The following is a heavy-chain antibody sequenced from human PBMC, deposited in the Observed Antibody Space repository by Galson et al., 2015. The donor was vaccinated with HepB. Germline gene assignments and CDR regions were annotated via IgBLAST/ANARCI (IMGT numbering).Heavy chain of an antibody. CDR2: IYWDDDK. CDR3: AHMYDFWIGTNNPFDY. CDR1: GFSLSTSGVG. J-gene: IGHJ4*02. D-gene: IGHD3-3*01. V-gene: IGHV2-5*02. Sequence: ALVKPTQTLTLTCTFSGFSLSTSGVGVGWIRQPPGKALEWLALIYWDDDKRYSPSLKSRLTITKDTSKNHVVLTMTNMDPVDTATYYCAHMYDFWIGTNNPFDYWGQGTLVTVSS.